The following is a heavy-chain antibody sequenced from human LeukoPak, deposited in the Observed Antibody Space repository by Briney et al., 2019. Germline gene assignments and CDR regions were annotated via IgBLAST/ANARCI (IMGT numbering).Heavy chain of an antibody. CDR3: ARAPRPTYYYYDSSGYSGRKGFDY. Sequence: PSETLSLTCAVYGGSFSGYYWSWIRQPPGKGLEWIGEINHSGSTNYNPSLKSRVTISVDTSKNQCSLQLSSVPAADTAVYYCARAPRPTYYYYDSSGYSGRKGFDYWGQGTLVTVSS. V-gene: IGHV4-34*01. D-gene: IGHD3-22*01. CDR2: INHSGST. CDR1: GGSFSGYY. J-gene: IGHJ4*02.